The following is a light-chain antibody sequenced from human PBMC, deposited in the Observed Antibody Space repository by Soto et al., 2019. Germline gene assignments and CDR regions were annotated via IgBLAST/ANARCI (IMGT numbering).Light chain of an antibody. CDR2: GAS. V-gene: IGKV3-15*01. J-gene: IGKJ5*01. Sequence: EIVLTQSPGTLSLSPGERATLSCRASQPLSVNSLAWYQQKPGRAPRLLIYGASSRASGFPDRFSGSGSGTEFTLTISSLHSEDFAVYYCQQYYDWPITFGQGTRLEIK. CDR3: QQYYDWPIT. CDR1: QPLSVN.